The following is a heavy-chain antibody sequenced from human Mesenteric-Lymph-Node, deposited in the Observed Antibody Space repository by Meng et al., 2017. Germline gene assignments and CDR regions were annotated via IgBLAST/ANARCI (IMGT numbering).Heavy chain of an antibody. D-gene: IGHD6-19*01. CDR3: ARESWLVPFDY. CDR1: GGSISSYY. Sequence: SETLSLTCTVSGGSISSYYWSWIRQPPGKGLEWIGYIYYSGSTNYNPSLKSRVTISVDTSKNQFSLKLSSVTAADTAVYYCARESWLVPFDYWGQGTLVTVSS. V-gene: IGHV4-59*01. CDR2: IYYSGST. J-gene: IGHJ4*02.